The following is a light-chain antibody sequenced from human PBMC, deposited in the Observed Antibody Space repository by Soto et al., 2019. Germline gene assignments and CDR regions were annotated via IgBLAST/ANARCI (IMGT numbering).Light chain of an antibody. Sequence: QSVLTQPASVSGSLGQSITISCTGTSSDVGEYNYVSWYQQHPGIAPKLMIYEVRNRPSGVSNRFSGSKSGNTASLTISGLQNEDEADYYCSSYKSTSTCYVFGNGKKVTV. J-gene: IGLJ1*01. CDR3: SSYKSTSTCYV. V-gene: IGLV2-14*01. CDR1: SSDVGEYNY. CDR2: EVR.